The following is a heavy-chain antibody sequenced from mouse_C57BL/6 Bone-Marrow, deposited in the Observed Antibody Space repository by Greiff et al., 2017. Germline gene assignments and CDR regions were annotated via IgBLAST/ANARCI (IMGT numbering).Heavy chain of an antibody. D-gene: IGHD2-4*01. Sequence: QVQLQQPGAELVKPGASVKLSCKASGYTFTSYWMHWVKQRPGQGLEWIGMIHPNSGSTNYNEKFKSKATLTVDKSSSTAYMQLSSLTSEDSAVYYGARWGDYAWFAYWGQGTLVTVSA. CDR3: ARWGDYAWFAY. V-gene: IGHV1-64*01. CDR1: GYTFTSYW. J-gene: IGHJ3*01. CDR2: IHPNSGST.